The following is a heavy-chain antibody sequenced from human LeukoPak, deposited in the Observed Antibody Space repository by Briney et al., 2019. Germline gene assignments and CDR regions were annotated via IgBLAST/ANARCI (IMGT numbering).Heavy chain of an antibody. CDR3: AGDLEEATVTTGDAFDI. V-gene: IGHV4-4*07. Sequence: PSETLSLTCTVSGGSISSYYWSWIRQPAGKGLEWIGRIYTSGSTNYNPSLKSRVTISVDKSKNQFSLKLSSVTAADTAVYYCAGDLEEATVTTGDAFDIWGQGTMVTVSS. D-gene: IGHD4-11*01. CDR2: IYTSGST. J-gene: IGHJ3*02. CDR1: GGSISSYY.